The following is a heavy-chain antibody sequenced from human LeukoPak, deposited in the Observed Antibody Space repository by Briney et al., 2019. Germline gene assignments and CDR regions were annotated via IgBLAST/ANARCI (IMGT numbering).Heavy chain of an antibody. J-gene: IGHJ4*02. D-gene: IGHD3-22*01. CDR2: VYYSGST. CDR1: GDSISSSSYF. V-gene: IGHV4-39*01. CDR3: ARHVFTVIVLGYYFDY. Sequence: SETLSLTCTVSGDSISSSSYFWGWIRQPPGKGLEWIGSVYYSGSTYYNPSLKSRVTISVDTSKNQFSLKLSSVTAADTAIYYCARHVFTVIVLGYYFDYWGQGTLVTVSS.